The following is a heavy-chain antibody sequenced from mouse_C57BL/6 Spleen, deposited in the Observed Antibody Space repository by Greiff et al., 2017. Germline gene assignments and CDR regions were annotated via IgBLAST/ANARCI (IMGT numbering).Heavy chain of an antibody. Sequence: DVHLVESGPGLVKPSQSLSLTCSVSGYSITSGYYWNWIRQFPGNKLEWMGYISYDGSNNYNPTLKNLISITRDTSKNQFFLKLNSVTTGDTATYYWARGGNMTTVVDRDWYDDGGGTGTTVTASS. V-gene: IGHV3-6*01. CDR2: ISYDGSN. CDR3: ARGGNMTTVVDRDWYDDG. CDR1: GYSITSGYY. D-gene: IGHD1-1*01. J-gene: IGHJ1*03.